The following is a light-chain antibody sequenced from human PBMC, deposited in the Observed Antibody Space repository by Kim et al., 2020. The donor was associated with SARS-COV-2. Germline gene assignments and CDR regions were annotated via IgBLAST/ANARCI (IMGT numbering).Light chain of an antibody. CDR1: QSVSSN. J-gene: IGKJ2*02. V-gene: IGKV3D-15*01. CDR3: QQYNNWPPCT. CDR2: GAS. Sequence: VSPGERATLSCRASQSVSSNLAWYQQKPGQAPRLLIYGASTRATGIPARFSGSGSGTEFTLTISSLQSEEFAVYYCQQYNNWPPCTFGQGTKLEI.